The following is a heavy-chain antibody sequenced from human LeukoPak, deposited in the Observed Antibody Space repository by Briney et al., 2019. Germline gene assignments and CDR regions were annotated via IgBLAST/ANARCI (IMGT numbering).Heavy chain of an antibody. J-gene: IGHJ4*02. CDR1: GYTLTELS. CDR2: FDPEDGET. D-gene: IGHD3-22*01. Sequence: ASVKVSCKVSGYTLTELSMHWVRQAPGKGLEWMGGFDPEDGETIYAQKFQGRVTMTEDTSTDTAYMELSRLRSDDTAVYYCARDGESSGYIDYWGQGTLVTVSS. V-gene: IGHV1-24*01. CDR3: ARDGESSGYIDY.